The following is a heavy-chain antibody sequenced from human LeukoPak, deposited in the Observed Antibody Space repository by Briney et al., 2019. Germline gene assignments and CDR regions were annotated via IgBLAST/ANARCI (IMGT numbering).Heavy chain of an antibody. CDR3: AKEGDRYGSGSFDY. CDR2: ISYDGSNK. CDR1: GFTFSSYG. V-gene: IGHV3-30*18. J-gene: IGHJ4*02. D-gene: IGHD3-10*01. Sequence: GGSLRLSCAASGFTFSSYGMHWVRQAPGKGLEWVAVISYDGSNKYYADSVKGRFTISRDNSKNTLYLQMNSLRAEDTAVYYCAKEGDRYGSGSFDYWGQGTLVTVSS.